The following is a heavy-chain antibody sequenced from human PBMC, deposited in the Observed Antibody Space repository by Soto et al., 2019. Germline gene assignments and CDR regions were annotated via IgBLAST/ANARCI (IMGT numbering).Heavy chain of an antibody. J-gene: IGHJ4*02. CDR1: GFAVSANY. D-gene: IGHD4-17*01. CDR3: ATRMTTAPY. Sequence: EAHLVGSGGGLVQPGGSLRLSCAASGFAVSANYLGWVRQAPGKGLEWVSLIYSGGDTDYADSVRGRFTISRDNSKNTLYLQMNSRKAEDTAVYYCATRMTTAPYWGQGALVNVSS. V-gene: IGHV3-66*01. CDR2: IYSGGDT.